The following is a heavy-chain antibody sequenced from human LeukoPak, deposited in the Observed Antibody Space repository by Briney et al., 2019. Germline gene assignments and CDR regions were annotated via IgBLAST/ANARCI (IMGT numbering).Heavy chain of an antibody. D-gene: IGHD2-15*01. CDR1: GFTFSSYS. Sequence: KSGGSLRLSCAASGFTFSSYSMNWVRQAPGKGLEWVSSISSSSSYIYYADSVKGRFTISRDNSKNTLYLQMNSLRAEDTAVYYCAKDVFKFRVVAATLTDYWGQGTLVTVSS. CDR2: ISSSSSYI. CDR3: AKDVFKFRVVAATLTDY. V-gene: IGHV3-21*01. J-gene: IGHJ4*02.